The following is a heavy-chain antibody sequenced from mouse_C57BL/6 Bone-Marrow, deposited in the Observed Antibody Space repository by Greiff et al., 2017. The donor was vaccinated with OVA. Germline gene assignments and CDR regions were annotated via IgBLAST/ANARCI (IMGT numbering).Heavy chain of an antibody. Sequence: QVQLQQPGAELVMPGASVKLSCKASGYTFTSYWMHWVKQRPGQGLEWIGEIDPSDSYTNYNQKFKGKSTLTVDKSSSTAYMQLSSLTSEDSAVDYGAREGAYCSNYGYFDVWGTGTTVTVSS. D-gene: IGHD2-5*01. CDR2: IDPSDSYT. CDR1: GYTFTSYW. J-gene: IGHJ1*03. CDR3: AREGAYCSNYGYFDV. V-gene: IGHV1-69*01.